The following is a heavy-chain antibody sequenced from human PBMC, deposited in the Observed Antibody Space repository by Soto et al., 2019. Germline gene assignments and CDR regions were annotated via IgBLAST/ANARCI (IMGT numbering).Heavy chain of an antibody. CDR2: IIPIFGTA. D-gene: IGHD3-16*01. CDR3: ARTSPRKDPLMIWFDP. CDR1: GGTFSSYA. Sequence: QVQLVQSGAEVKKPGSSVKVSCKASGGTFSSYAISWVRQAPGQGLEWMGGIIPIFGTANYAQKFQGRVTITADESTSTADMELSSLRSEDTGVYYCARTSPRKDPLMIWFDPRGQGTLVTVSS. J-gene: IGHJ5*02. V-gene: IGHV1-69*01.